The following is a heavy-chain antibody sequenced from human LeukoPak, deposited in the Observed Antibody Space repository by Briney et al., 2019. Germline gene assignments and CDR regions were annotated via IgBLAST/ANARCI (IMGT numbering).Heavy chain of an antibody. D-gene: IGHD2-15*01. CDR3: ARIYCSGGSCYSANYYYYYGMDV. CDR2: INDSGST. CDR1: GGSIRSSNG. J-gene: IGHJ6*02. Sequence: AETLSLTCAVYGGSIRSSNGWCWVRQPPGKGLEWSGEINDSGSTNYNPSLNSLVTISVDKSKNQFSLKLSSVSAADTAVYYCARIYCSGGSCYSANYYYYYGMDVWGQGTTVTVSS. V-gene: IGHV4-4*02.